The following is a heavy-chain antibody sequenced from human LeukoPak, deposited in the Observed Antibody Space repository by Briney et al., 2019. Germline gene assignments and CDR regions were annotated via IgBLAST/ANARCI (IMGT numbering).Heavy chain of an antibody. J-gene: IGHJ3*02. Sequence: SVKVSCKASGYTFTSYGISWVRQAPGQGLEWMGWISAYNGNTNYAQKLQGRVTMTTDTSTSTAYMELRSLRSDDTAVYYCARDRSGRGYSSSWYSAFDIWGQGTMVTVSS. CDR3: ARDRSGRGYSSSWYSAFDI. CDR2: ISAYNGNT. V-gene: IGHV1-18*01. D-gene: IGHD6-13*01. CDR1: GYTFTSYG.